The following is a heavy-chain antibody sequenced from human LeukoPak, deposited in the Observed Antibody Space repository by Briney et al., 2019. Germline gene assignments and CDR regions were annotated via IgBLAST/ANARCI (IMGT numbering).Heavy chain of an antibody. J-gene: IGHJ3*02. CDR1: GCTFSSYA. V-gene: IGHV3-23*01. D-gene: IGHD4-17*01. CDR3: AKHRDYGDHFPDAFDI. CDR2: ISGSGGST. Sequence: GGSLRLSCAASGCTFSSYAMSWVRQAPGKGREWVSAISGSGGSTYYADSVKGRFTISRDNSKKTRYLQMNRPRAEDPAVYYCAKHRDYGDHFPDAFDIWGQGTMVTVSS.